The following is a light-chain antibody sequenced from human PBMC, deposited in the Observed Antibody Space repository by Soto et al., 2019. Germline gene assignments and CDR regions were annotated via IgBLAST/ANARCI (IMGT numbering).Light chain of an antibody. CDR2: GAS. J-gene: IGKJ1*01. Sequence: EVVLTQSPATLSLSPGERATLSCRASESISSNLAWYQQEPGQAPRLLIYGASARATGIPARFSGSGSGTEFTLTISSLQSEDFAVYYCQQYSNWPRTLGQGTKVDIK. V-gene: IGKV3-15*01. CDR1: ESISSN. CDR3: QQYSNWPRT.